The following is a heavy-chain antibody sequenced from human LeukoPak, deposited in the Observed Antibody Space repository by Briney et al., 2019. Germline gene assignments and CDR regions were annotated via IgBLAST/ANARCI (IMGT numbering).Heavy chain of an antibody. Sequence: SETLSLTCTVSGGSISSYWSWIRQPPGKGLEWIAYMYYSGSTNSNPSLKSRVTMSVDTSKNQFSLKLSSVTAADTAVYYCASGGCSSSSCYNYYGMDVWGQGTTVTVSS. D-gene: IGHD2-2*02. CDR3: ASGGCSSSSCYNYYGMDV. J-gene: IGHJ6*02. V-gene: IGHV4-59*08. CDR2: MYYSGST. CDR1: GGSISSY.